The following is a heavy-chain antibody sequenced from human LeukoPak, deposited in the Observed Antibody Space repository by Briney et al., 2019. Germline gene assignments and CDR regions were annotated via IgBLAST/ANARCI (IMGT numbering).Heavy chain of an antibody. CDR3: ARKSHSSSWTHFDY. CDR1: GYSFTSYW. Sequence: GESLKISCKGSGYSFTSYWIGWVRQVPGKGLEWMGIIYPGDSDTRYSPSFQGQVAISADKSISTAYLQWSSLKASDTAMYYCARKSHSSSWTHFDYWGQGTLVTVSS. CDR2: IYPGDSDT. J-gene: IGHJ4*02. D-gene: IGHD6-13*01. V-gene: IGHV5-51*01.